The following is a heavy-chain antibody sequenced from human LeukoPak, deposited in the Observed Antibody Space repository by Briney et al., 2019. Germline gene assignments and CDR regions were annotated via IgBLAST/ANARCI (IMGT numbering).Heavy chain of an antibody. CDR1: GYTFTNYW. Sequence: GESLKISCKGSGYTFTNYWIGWVRQMPGKGLEWMGIVYPGDSDTRYSPSFQGQVTISADKSISTAYLQWSSLKASDTAMYYCARPRYYGGSYPYYFDYWGQGTLVTVSS. J-gene: IGHJ4*02. CDR2: VYPGDSDT. CDR3: ARPRYYGGSYPYYFDY. V-gene: IGHV5-51*01. D-gene: IGHD1-26*01.